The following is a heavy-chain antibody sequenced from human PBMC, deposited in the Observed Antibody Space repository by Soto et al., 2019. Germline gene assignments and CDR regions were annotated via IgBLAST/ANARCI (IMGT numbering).Heavy chain of an antibody. V-gene: IGHV4-31*03. D-gene: IGHD6-19*01. CDR3: ARASNWLASFAY. CDR2: VFYTVNT. CDR1: GDAISDGGYY. Sequence: SETLSLSCTVSGDAISDGGYYWNWVRQHPEKGREGIGYVFYTVNTNYNPSLKRRITISVDTSKNYFSLRLSSVTDADRGIYYCARASNWLASFAYWVLGTVVTVSS. J-gene: IGHJ4*02.